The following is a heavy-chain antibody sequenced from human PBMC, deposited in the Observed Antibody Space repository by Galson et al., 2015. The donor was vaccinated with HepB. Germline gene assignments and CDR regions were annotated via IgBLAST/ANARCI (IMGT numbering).Heavy chain of an antibody. CDR3: ARHAPYGDPRVYFDH. Sequence: SVKVSCKASGYTFTSYYLNWVRQVPGQGPEWMGLINPSSGDTFYAPKFQGRVTMTRDTSTSTVYMELSGLRSDETAIYYCARHAPYGDPRVYFDHWGQGTLVPVSS. D-gene: IGHD4/OR15-4a*01. CDR1: GYTFTSYY. V-gene: IGHV1-46*01. CDR2: INPSSGDT. J-gene: IGHJ4*02.